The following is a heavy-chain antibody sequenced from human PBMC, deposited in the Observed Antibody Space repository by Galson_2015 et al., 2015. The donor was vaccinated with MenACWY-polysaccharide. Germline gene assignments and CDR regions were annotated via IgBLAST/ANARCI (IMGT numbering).Heavy chain of an antibody. CDR3: ARGVYCGDGCYSGTDS. CDR2: IQYSGST. V-gene: IGHV4-31*11. J-gene: IGHJ4*02. Sequence: TLSLTCAVSSGSISRNIYYWTWIRQLPGKGLEWIGYIQYSGSTYYTPSLKGRVTMSVDTSKNQFSLEVRSVTAADTAVYYCARGVYCGDGCYSGTDSWGQGTLVTVSS. CDR1: SGSISRNIYY. D-gene: IGHD2-21*01.